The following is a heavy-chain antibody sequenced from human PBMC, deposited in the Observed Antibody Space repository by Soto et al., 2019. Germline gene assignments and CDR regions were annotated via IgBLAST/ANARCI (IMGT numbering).Heavy chain of an antibody. CDR3: ARDSPMITFGGVISPSWFDP. CDR1: GGSISSGDYY. CDR2: IYYSGST. V-gene: IGHV4-30-4*01. Sequence: SETLSLTCTVSGGSISSGDYYWSLIRQPPGQRLEWIGYIYYSGSTYYNPSLKSRVTISVDTSKNQFSLKLSSVTAADTAVYYCARDSPMITFGGVISPSWFDPWGQGTLVTVSS. D-gene: IGHD3-16*01. J-gene: IGHJ5*02.